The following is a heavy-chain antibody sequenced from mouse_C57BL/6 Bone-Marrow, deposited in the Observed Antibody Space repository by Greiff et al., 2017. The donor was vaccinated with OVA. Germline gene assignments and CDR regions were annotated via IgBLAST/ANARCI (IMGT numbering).Heavy chain of an antibody. CDR3: ARGRQLRHPFAY. V-gene: IGHV1-22*01. CDR1: GYTFTDYN. D-gene: IGHD3-2*02. J-gene: IGHJ3*01. CDR2: INPNNGGT. Sequence: VQLQQSGPELVKPGASVEMSCKASGYTFTDYNMHWVKQSHGKSLEWIGYINPNNGGTSYNQKFKGKATLTVNKSSSTAYMELRSLTSEDSAVYYCARGRQLRHPFAYWGQGTLVTVSA.